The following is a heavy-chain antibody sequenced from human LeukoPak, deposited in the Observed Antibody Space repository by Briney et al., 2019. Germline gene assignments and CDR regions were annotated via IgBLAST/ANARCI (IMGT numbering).Heavy chain of an antibody. Sequence: PGGSLRLSCAASGFTFSSYSMNWVRQTPGKGLEWVSYISSNIDTTYYADSVKGRFTISRDNAKNSLNLQMNSLRAEDTAVYYCARNRGHDAFDIWGQGTMVTVSS. CDR3: ARNRGHDAFDI. V-gene: IGHV3-48*01. J-gene: IGHJ3*02. D-gene: IGHD2/OR15-2a*01. CDR2: ISSNIDTT. CDR1: GFTFSSYS.